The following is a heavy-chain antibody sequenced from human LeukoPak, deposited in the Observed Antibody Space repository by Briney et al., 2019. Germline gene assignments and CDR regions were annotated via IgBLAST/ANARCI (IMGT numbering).Heavy chain of an antibody. J-gene: IGHJ6*02. CDR2: ISYDGSNK. CDR3: AKASVYVYYGMDV. V-gene: IGHV3-30*18. D-gene: IGHD3-16*02. Sequence: PGGSLRLSCAASGFTFSNFGMHWVRQAPGQGLEWVAVISYDGSNKYYADSVKGRFTISRDNSKNTLYLQMNSLRAEDTAVYYCAKASVYVYYGMDVWGHGTTVTVSS. CDR1: GFTFSNFG.